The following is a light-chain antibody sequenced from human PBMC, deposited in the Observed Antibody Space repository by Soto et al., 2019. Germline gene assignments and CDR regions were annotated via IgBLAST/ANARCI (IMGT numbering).Light chain of an antibody. V-gene: IGLV1-47*01. CDR1: SSNIGSNY. J-gene: IGLJ2*01. CDR2: RNN. Sequence: QLVLTQPPSASGTPGQRITISCSGSSSNIGSNYVYWYQQLPGTAPKLLIFRNNHRPPGVPDRFTGSKSGTSGSLAISGLRSEDEADYYCAAWDDSLSGVLFGEGTKVTVL. CDR3: AAWDDSLSGVL.